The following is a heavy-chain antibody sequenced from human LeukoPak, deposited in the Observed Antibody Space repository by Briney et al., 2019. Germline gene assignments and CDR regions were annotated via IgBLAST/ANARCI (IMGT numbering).Heavy chain of an antibody. CDR2: IYSGGST. CDR1: GFTVSSNY. Sequence: GGSLRLSCAASGFTVSSNYMSWVRQAPGKGLEWVSVIYSGGSTYYADSVKGRFTISRDNSKNTLYLKMNSLRAEDTAVYYCVKPPRLSIIRGEGMDVWGQGTTVTVSS. V-gene: IGHV3-53*01. D-gene: IGHD3-10*01. J-gene: IGHJ6*02. CDR3: VKPPRLSIIRGEGMDV.